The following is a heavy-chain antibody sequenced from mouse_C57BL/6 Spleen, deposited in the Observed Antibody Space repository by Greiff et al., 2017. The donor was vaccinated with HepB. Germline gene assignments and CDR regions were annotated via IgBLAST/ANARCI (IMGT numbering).Heavy chain of an antibody. CDR1: GYTFTDYN. Sequence: VQLQQSGPELVKPGASVKIPCKASGYTFTDYNMDWVKQSHGKSLEWIGDINPNNGGTIYNQKFKGKATLTVDKSSSTAYMELRSLTSEDTAVYYCARSRPTYDYEDAMDYWGQGTSVTVSS. CDR2: INPNNGGT. D-gene: IGHD2-4*01. J-gene: IGHJ4*01. CDR3: ARSRPTYDYEDAMDY. V-gene: IGHV1-18*01.